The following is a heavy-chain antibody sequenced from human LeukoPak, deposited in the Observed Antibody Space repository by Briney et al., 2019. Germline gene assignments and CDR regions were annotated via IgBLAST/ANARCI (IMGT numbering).Heavy chain of an antibody. CDR2: IIPIFGTA. V-gene: IGHV1-69*13. Sequence: GASVKVSCKASGGTFSSYAISWVRQAPGQGLEWMGGIIPIFGTANYAQKFQGRVTITADESTSTAYMELSSLRSEDTAVYYCARYYRDYYYMDVWGKGTTVTVS. CDR3: ARYYRDYYYMDV. CDR1: GGTFSSYA. J-gene: IGHJ6*03. D-gene: IGHD4-17*01.